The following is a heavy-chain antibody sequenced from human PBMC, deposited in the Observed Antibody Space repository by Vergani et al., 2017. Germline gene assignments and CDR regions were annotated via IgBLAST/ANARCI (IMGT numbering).Heavy chain of an antibody. D-gene: IGHD2-21*01. CDR1: GYKFTNYW. CDR3: TRHVPCGDGACLHFDH. V-gene: IGHV5-51*01. J-gene: IGHJ4*02. Sequence: EVQLVQSGAEVKKPGESLKISCKGSGYKFTNYWIGWVRQMPGKGLEWMGIIYPGDSDTRYSPSFQGQVTISADKSISTAYLQWSSLKASDTAIYYCTRHVPCGDGACLHFDHWGQGTQVTVSS. CDR2: IYPGDSDT.